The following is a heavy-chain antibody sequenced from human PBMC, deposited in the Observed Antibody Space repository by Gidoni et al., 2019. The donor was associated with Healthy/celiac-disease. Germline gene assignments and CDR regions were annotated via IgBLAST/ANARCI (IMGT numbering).Heavy chain of an antibody. CDR1: GFTFDDYA. J-gene: IGHJ4*02. CDR3: AKASRRSGSYRLDY. V-gene: IGHV3-9*01. CDR2: ISWNSGSI. D-gene: IGHD1-26*01. Sequence: EVQLVESGGGLVQPGRSLRLSCAASGFTFDDYAMHWVRQAPGKGLEWVSGISWNSGSIGYADSVKGRFTISRDNAKNSLYLQMNSLRAEDTALYYCAKASRRSGSYRLDYWGQGTLVTVSS.